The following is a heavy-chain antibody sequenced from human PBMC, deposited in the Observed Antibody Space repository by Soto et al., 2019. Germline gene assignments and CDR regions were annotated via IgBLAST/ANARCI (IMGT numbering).Heavy chain of an antibody. J-gene: IGHJ3*02. V-gene: IGHV3-33*01. CDR3: AREIRSSGAFDI. CDR1: GFTFSSYG. D-gene: IGHD3-22*01. Sequence: QVQLVESGGGVVQPGRSLRLSYAASGFTFSSYGMHWVRQAPGKGLEWVAVIWYDGSNKYYADSVKGRFTISRDNSKNTLYLQMNSLRAEDTAVYYCAREIRSSGAFDIWGQGTMVTVSS. CDR2: IWYDGSNK.